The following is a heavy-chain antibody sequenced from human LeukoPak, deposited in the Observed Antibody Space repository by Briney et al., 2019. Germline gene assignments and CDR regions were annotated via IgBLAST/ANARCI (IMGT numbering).Heavy chain of an antibody. V-gene: IGHV3-15*01. Sequence: PGGSLRLSCAASGFTFSNAWMSWVRQAPGKGLEWVGRIKNKTDGGTTDYAAPVKGRFTISRDDSKNTLYLQMNSLKTEDTAVYYCTTPYLLVWWGQGTLVTVSS. CDR3: TTPYLLVW. J-gene: IGHJ4*02. CDR1: GFTFSNAW. D-gene: IGHD2-8*02. CDR2: IKNKTDGGTT.